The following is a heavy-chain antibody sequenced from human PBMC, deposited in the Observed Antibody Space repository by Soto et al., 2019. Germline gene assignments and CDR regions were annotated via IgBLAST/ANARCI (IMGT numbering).Heavy chain of an antibody. CDR1: GVTLCSSA. V-gene: IGHV3-23*01. CDR2: ISGSGGST. J-gene: IGHJ2*01. Sequence: PGGSLRLSCAASGVTLCSSAMSWVRQAPGKGLEWVSAISGSGGSTYYADSVKGRFTISRDNAKNTVYLQMNSLTAEDTAVYYCARVGQGFWYFDLWGRATLVTVSS. CDR3: ARVGQGFWYFDL.